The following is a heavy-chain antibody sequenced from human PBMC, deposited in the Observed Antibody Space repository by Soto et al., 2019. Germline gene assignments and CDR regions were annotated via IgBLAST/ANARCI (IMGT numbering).Heavy chain of an antibody. CDR3: ARQATGYYYGWFDP. J-gene: IGHJ5*02. D-gene: IGHD3-22*01. CDR2: IYYSGST. CDR1: GGSISSRSYY. Sequence: PSETLSLTCTVSGGSISSRSYYRGWVRQPPGEGLEWIGSIYYSGSTYYNPSLKSRVTISVDTSNNQFSLKLNSVTAADTAVYYCARQATGYYYGWFDPWGQGTLVTVSS. V-gene: IGHV4-39*01.